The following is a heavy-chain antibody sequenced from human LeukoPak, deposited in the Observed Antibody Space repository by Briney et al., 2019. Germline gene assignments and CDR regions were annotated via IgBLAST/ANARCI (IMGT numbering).Heavy chain of an antibody. CDR3: ASGSSSPSYYYYMDV. D-gene: IGHD6-13*01. Sequence: GRSLRLSCAASGFTFSSYAMHWVRQAPGKGPEWVAVISYDGSNKYYADSVKGRFTISRDNSKNTLYLQMNSLRAEDTAVYYCASGSSSPSYYYYMDVWGKGTTVTVSS. CDR2: ISYDGSNK. CDR1: GFTFSSYA. J-gene: IGHJ6*03. V-gene: IGHV3-30-3*01.